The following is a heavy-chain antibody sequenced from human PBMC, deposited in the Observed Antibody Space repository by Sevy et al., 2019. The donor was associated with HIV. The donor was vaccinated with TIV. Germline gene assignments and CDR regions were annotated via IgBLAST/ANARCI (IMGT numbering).Heavy chain of an antibody. CDR2: LTYKDKT. CDR1: GFTFSSYT. CDR3: GKAVTIGWEKDAFNI. V-gene: IGHV3-23*01. J-gene: IGHJ3*02. Sequence: GGYLRLSCAASGFTFSSYTMTWVRQAPGKGLEWVSSLTYKDKTFYADSVKGRFTISRDTSKNTFYLQMNSLRAEDTAVYYCGKAVTIGWEKDAFNIWGQGTTVTVSS. D-gene: IGHD1-26*01.